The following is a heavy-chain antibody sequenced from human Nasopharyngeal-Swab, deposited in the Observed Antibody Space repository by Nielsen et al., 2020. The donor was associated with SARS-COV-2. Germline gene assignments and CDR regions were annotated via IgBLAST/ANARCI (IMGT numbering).Heavy chain of an antibody. V-gene: IGHV3-30*04. Sequence: GESLKISCAASGFTFSTYAMHWVRQAPGKGLEWVAVISFDGSNTYYADSVKGRFTIARDNSKNTLYLQMSSLRAEDTAVYYCARVVVVVAANYYYYYGMDVWGQGTTVTVSS. D-gene: IGHD2-15*01. CDR2: ISFDGSNT. J-gene: IGHJ6*02. CDR3: ARVVVVVAANYYYYYGMDV. CDR1: GFTFSTYA.